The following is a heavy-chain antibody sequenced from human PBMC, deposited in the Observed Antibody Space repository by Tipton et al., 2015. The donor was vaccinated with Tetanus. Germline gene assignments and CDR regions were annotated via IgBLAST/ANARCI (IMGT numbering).Heavy chain of an antibody. CDR1: GYTFTNYP. CDR3: ARDPRYDSSGYSFDY. CDR2: MHPGGGST. Sequence: QLVQSGAEVKKPGASVKVSCKASGYTFTNYPIHWVRQAPGQRVEWMGIMHPGGGSTTYAQKFQGRVTMTRDTSTSTVYMELSSLRSEDTAVYYCARDPRYDSSGYSFDYWGQGTLVTVSS. V-gene: IGHV1-46*01. D-gene: IGHD3-22*01. J-gene: IGHJ4*02.